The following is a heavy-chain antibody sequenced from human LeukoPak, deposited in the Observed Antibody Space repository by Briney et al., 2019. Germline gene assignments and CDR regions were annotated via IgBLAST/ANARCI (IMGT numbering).Heavy chain of an antibody. V-gene: IGHV3-30*04. CDR3: ARDGLDV. CDR1: GFTFSSYA. J-gene: IGHJ6*04. D-gene: IGHD3/OR15-3a*01. Sequence: GGSLRLSCAASGFTFSSYAMHWVRQAPGKGLEWVAVISYDGSNKYYADSVKGRFTISRDNSKNTLYLQMNSLRAEDTAVYYCARDGLDVWGKGTTVTVSS. CDR2: ISYDGSNK.